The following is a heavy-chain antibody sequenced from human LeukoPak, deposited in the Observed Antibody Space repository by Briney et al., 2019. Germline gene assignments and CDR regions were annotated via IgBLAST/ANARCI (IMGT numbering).Heavy chain of an antibody. CDR3: ARGGSYLSAFDI. CDR2: ISSSGSTI. CDR1: GFTFSSYS. V-gene: IGHV3-48*01. Sequence: GGSLRLSCAASGFTFSSYSMNWVRQAPGKGLEWVSYISSSGSTIYYADSVKGRFTISRDNSKNTLYLQMNSLRAEDTAVYYCARGGSYLSAFDIWGQGTMVTVSS. D-gene: IGHD1-26*01. J-gene: IGHJ3*02.